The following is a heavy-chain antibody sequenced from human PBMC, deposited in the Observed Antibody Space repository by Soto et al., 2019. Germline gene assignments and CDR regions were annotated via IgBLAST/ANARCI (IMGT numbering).Heavy chain of an antibody. CDR3: ARVVVVAAREGYDAFDI. V-gene: IGHV1-18*01. J-gene: IGHJ3*02. CDR2: ISAYNGNT. D-gene: IGHD2-15*01. Sequence: ASVKVSCKASGYTFTSYGISWGRKARGRGLEWMGWISAYNGNTNYAQKLQGRVTMTTDTSTSTAYMELRSLRSDDTAVYYCARVVVVAAREGYDAFDIWGQGTMVTVSS. CDR1: GYTFTSYG.